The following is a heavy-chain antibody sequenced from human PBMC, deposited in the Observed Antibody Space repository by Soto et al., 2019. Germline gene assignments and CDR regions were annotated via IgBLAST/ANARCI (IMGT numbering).Heavy chain of an antibody. CDR2: ISPKSGGT. CDR3: ARATLIIRHITNLGEASPGVVEH. D-gene: IGHD3-3*01. V-gene: IGHV1-2*02. CDR1: GYTFIDYY. J-gene: IGHJ5*02. Sequence: QVQLVQSGAEVKKPGASVKVSCEASGYTFIDYYMHWVRQAPGQGFEWMGRISPKSGGTNYAQKFQGRVTMTWDTSLNTAYMELSGLRYDDTAVYYCARATLIIRHITNLGEASPGVVEHWGQGTLVSVSS.